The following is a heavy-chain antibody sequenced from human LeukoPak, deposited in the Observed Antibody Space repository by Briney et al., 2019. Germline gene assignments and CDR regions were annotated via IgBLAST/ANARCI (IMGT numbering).Heavy chain of an antibody. Sequence: PSETLSLTCTVSGGSFSSSDYYWCWLRQPPGMGLEWIGSIYYSGTTYYNPSLKSRVTISVNTSKKQFSLKLRSVTAADTAVYYCARHEWGITNAFDIWGQGTMVTVSS. CDR2: IYYSGTT. V-gene: IGHV4-39*01. J-gene: IGHJ3*02. CDR3: ARHEWGITNAFDI. D-gene: IGHD1-14*01. CDR1: GGSFSSSDYY.